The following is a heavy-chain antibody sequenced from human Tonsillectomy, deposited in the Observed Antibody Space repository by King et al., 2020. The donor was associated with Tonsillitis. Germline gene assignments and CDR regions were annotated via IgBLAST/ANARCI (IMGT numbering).Heavy chain of an antibody. CDR1: GGSISSGDYY. J-gene: IGHJ4*02. V-gene: IGHV4-30-4*01. CDR2: IYYSGST. CDR3: ASLRYCSSTSCWTFDY. Sequence: QLQESGPGLVKPSQTLSLTCTVSGGSISSGDYYWSWIRQPPGKGLEWIGYIYYSGSTYYNPSLKSRVTISVDTSKNQFSLKLSSVTAADTAVYYCASLRYCSSTSCWTFDYWGQGTLVTVSS. D-gene: IGHD2-2*01.